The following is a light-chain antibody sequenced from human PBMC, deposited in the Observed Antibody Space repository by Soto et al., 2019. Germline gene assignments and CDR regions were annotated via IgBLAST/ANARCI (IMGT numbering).Light chain of an antibody. CDR2: NNN. CDR3: AVWDDSLNGYV. Sequence: QSALTQPPSASGTPGQRVTISCSGGSSNIGTNAVNWYQQLPGTAPKLLIYNNNQRPSGVPDRFSGSKSGTSASLAISGLQSEDEADYYCAVWDDSLNGYVFGTGNKVTDL. V-gene: IGLV1-44*01. CDR1: SSNIGTNA. J-gene: IGLJ1*01.